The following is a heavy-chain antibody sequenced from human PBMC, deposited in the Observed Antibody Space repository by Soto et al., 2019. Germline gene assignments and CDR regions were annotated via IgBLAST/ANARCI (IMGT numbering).Heavy chain of an antibody. Sequence: EVQLVESGGGSVQPGGPLRLSCAASGFTFSDYNMNWVRQAPGKGLEWVSYISSRHTIYYADSVKGRFTISRDNAKNSLYLQMNGLRAEDTAVYYCARIASYGDILFDFWGQGMLVTVSS. D-gene: IGHD4-17*01. CDR3: ARIASYGDILFDF. CDR1: GFTFSDYN. V-gene: IGHV3-48*01. CDR2: ISSRHTI. J-gene: IGHJ4*02.